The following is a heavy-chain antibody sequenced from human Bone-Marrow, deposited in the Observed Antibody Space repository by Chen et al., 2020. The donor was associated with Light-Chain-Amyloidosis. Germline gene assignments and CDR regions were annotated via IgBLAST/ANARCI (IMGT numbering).Heavy chain of an antibody. V-gene: IGHV1-69*06. Sequence: QVQLVQSGAEVKKPGSSVKVSCKASGGTFSSYAISWVRQAPGQGLEWMGGIIPIFGTANYAQKFQGRVTITADKSTSTAYMGLGSLRSEDTAVYYCARVVPAAIGNWFDPWGQGTLVTVSS. CDR1: GGTFSSYA. CDR3: ARVVPAAIGNWFDP. J-gene: IGHJ5*02. CDR2: IIPIFGTA. D-gene: IGHD2-2*01.